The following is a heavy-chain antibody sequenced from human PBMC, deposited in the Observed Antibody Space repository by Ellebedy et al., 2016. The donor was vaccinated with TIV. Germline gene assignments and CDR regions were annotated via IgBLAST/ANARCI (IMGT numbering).Heavy chain of an antibody. Sequence: SETLSLTXAVYGGSFSDYYWSWIRQPPGKGLEWIAEINHSGSTNSNPSLKSRITISVDTSKNQFSLNLSSVTAADTAVYYCARGIGTTSFDYWGQGTLVTVSS. V-gene: IGHV4-34*01. J-gene: IGHJ4*02. D-gene: IGHD1-1*01. CDR3: ARGIGTTSFDY. CDR1: GGSFSDYY. CDR2: INHSGST.